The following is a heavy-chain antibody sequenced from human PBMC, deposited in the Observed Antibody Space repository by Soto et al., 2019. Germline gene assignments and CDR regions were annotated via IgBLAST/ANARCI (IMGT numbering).Heavy chain of an antibody. V-gene: IGHV1-46*01. CDR1: GYTFTSYY. J-gene: IGHJ5*02. D-gene: IGHD2-2*01. CDR2: INPSGGST. CDR3: AKEKISTSCCNWFDP. Sequence: ASVKVSCKASGYTFTSYYMHWVRQAPGQGLEWMGIINPSGGSTSYAQKFQGRVTMTRDTSTSTVYLQMNSLRAEDTAVYYCAKEKISTSCCNWFDPWGQGTLVTVSS.